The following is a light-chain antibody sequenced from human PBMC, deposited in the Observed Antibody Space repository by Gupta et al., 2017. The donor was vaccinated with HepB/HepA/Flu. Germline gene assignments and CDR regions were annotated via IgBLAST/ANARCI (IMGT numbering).Light chain of an antibody. V-gene: IGLV2-14*01. CDR1: SSDVGGYNY. Sequence: QSALTQPASVSGSPGQSITISCTGPSSDVGGYNYVSWYQQYPGKAPKVMIYDVINRPSGVSNRFSGSKSGNTASLTISGLQAEDEADYYCSSYTSRTTRVFGTGTKVTVL. J-gene: IGLJ1*01. CDR3: SSYTSRTTRV. CDR2: DVI.